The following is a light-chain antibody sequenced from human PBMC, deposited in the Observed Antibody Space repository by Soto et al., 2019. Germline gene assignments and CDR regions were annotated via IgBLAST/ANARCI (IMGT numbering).Light chain of an antibody. CDR2: SAS. Sequence: DIQMTQSPSSLSASVGDRVTISCRASQSISTYLNWYQQKPGKAPKFLIYSASRLQSGVPSRFSGSGSGTDFTLTISSLQPEDFATYYCQQSYSTPCTFGQGTKLEIK. CDR3: QQSYSTPCT. J-gene: IGKJ2*02. CDR1: QSISTY. V-gene: IGKV1-39*01.